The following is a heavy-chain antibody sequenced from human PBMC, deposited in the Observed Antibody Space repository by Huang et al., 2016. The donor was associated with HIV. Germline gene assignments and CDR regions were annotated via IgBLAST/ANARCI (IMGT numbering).Heavy chain of an antibody. V-gene: IGHV3-7*04. Sequence: EVQLVESGGGVVNPGGSLRLSCAASGFTFTNKYMTWVRQAPGKGVEWLANIKQDGSERYYVDSVKGRFTISRDNAKNSVYLQMNSLRADDTAIYYCARGKAMDVWGRGTTVTVSS. CDR3: ARGKAMDV. CDR2: IKQDGSER. CDR1: GFTFTNKY. J-gene: IGHJ6*02.